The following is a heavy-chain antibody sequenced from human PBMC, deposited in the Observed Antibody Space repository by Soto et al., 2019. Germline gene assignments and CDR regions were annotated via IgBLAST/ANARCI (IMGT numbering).Heavy chain of an antibody. CDR1: GFTFSGSA. CDR2: IRSKANSYAT. J-gene: IGHJ3*02. V-gene: IGHV3-73*01. CDR3: TSRNIVVVPAAIVAFDI. Sequence: GGSLRLSCAASGFTFSGSAMHWVRQASGKGLEWVGRIRSKANSYATAYAASVKGRFTISRDDSKNTAYLQMNSLKTEDTAVYYCTSRNIVVVPAAIVAFDIWGQGTMVTVSS. D-gene: IGHD2-2*01.